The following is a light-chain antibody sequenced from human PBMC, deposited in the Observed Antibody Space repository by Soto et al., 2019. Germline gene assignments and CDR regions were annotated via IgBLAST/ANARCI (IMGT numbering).Light chain of an antibody. J-gene: IGKJ5*01. V-gene: IGKV1-39*01. CDR3: QQSYTIPIT. Sequence: DIQMTQSPLSLSASVGDTVSISCRASQTIRSYLSWYQHKPGKAPKLLIHGASTLQGGVPSRFSGSGSGRDFTLIISDLQPEDSATYSCQQSYTIPITFGQGTRLEIK. CDR2: GAS. CDR1: QTIRSY.